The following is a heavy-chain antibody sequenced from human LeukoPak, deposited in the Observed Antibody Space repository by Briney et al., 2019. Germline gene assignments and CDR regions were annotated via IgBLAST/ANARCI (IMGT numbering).Heavy chain of an antibody. D-gene: IGHD3-9*01. V-gene: IGHV3-30*02. CDR1: GFTFSRYG. Sequence: GGSLRLSCVSSGFTFSRYGIHWVRQDPGKGLEWVSFIQTDGSAKYYSDSVKGRFTISRDNPKNTVYLQMNSLSTEDTAVYYCAIEVSRLVIHAFDLWGQGTMVTVSS. J-gene: IGHJ3*01. CDR2: IQTDGSAK. CDR3: AIEVSRLVIHAFDL.